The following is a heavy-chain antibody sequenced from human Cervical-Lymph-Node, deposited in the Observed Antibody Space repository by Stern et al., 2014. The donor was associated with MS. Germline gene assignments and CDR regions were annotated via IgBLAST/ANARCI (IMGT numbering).Heavy chain of an antibody. CDR1: GGTFSSYA. CDR3: AIPLPGIAVAYYYGMDV. D-gene: IGHD6-19*01. V-gene: IGHV1-69*01. Sequence: VQLVESGAEVKKPGSSVKVSCKASGGTFSSYAISWVRQAPGQGLEWMGGIIPIFGTANYAQKFQGRVTITADESTSTAYMELSSLRSEDTAVYYCAIPLPGIAVAYYYGMDVWGQGTTVTVSS. CDR2: IIPIFGTA. J-gene: IGHJ6*02.